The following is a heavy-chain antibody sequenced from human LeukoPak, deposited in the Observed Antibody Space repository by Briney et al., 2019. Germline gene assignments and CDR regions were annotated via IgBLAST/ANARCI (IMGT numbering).Heavy chain of an antibody. CDR1: GYTFTSYD. Sequence: ASVKASCKASGYTFTSYDINWVRQATGQGLEWMGWMNPNSGNTGYAQKFQGRVTMTRNTSISTAYMELSSLRSEDTAVYYCARGLGTEGYCSGGSCYEDNWFDPWGQGTLVTVSS. D-gene: IGHD2-15*01. J-gene: IGHJ5*02. CDR2: MNPNSGNT. V-gene: IGHV1-8*01. CDR3: ARGLGTEGYCSGGSCYEDNWFDP.